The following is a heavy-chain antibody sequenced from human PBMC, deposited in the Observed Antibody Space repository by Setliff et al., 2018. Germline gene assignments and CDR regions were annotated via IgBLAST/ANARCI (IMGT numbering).Heavy chain of an antibody. CDR1: DVSISSSSFY. J-gene: IGHJ4*02. D-gene: IGHD3-3*01. CDR2: IYYSGST. V-gene: IGHV4-39*01. Sequence: LSLTCTVSDVSISSSSFYWAWIRQPPGKGLEWIGSIYYSGSTYYNPSLTSRVTISVDTSNNQFSLNLRSVTAADTAIYYCARHFRSSKVQFLEYLTDYYFDSWGQGTLVT. CDR3: ARHFRSSKVQFLEYLTDYYFDS.